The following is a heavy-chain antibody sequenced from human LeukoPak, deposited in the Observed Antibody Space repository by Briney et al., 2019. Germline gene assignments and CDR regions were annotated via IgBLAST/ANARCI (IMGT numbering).Heavy chain of an antibody. CDR3: ARRTSDTAMVDYYYMDV. V-gene: IGHV1-8*01. CDR2: MNPNSGNT. J-gene: IGHJ6*03. CDR1: GYTFTSYD. Sequence: ASGKVSCKASGYTFTSYDINWVRQAPGQGLEWMGWMNPNSGNTGYAQKFQGRVTMTRNTSISTAYMELSSLRSEDTAVYYCARRTSDTAMVDYYYMDVWGKGTTVTVSS. D-gene: IGHD5-18*01.